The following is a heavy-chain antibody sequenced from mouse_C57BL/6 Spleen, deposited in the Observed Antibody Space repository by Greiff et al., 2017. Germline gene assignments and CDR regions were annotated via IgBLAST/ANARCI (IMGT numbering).Heavy chain of an antibody. J-gene: IGHJ3*01. V-gene: IGHV5-16*01. Sequence: EVMLVESEGGLVQPGSSMKLSCTASGFTFSDYYMAWVRQVPEKGLEWVANINYDGSSTYYLDSLKSRFIISRDNAKNILYLQMSSLKSEDTATYYCARKDWERVFAYWGQGTLVTVSA. D-gene: IGHD4-1*01. CDR1: GFTFSDYY. CDR2: INYDGSST. CDR3: ARKDWERVFAY.